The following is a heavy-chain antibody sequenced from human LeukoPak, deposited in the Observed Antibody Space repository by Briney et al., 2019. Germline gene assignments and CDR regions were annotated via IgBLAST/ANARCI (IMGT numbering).Heavy chain of an antibody. CDR3: ARAQYYYDSSGYPEGEYYYGMDV. J-gene: IGHJ6*02. CDR1: GGTFSSYA. D-gene: IGHD3-22*01. CDR2: IIPILGIA. Sequence: SVKVSCKASGGTFSSYAISWVRQAPGQGLEWMGRIIPILGIANYAQKFQGRFTITADKSTSTAYMELSSLISEDTAVYYCARAQYYYDSSGYPEGEYYYGMDVWGQGTTVTVSS. V-gene: IGHV1-69*04.